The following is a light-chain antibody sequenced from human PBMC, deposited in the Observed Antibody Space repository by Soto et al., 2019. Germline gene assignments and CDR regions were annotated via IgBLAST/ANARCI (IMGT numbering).Light chain of an antibody. CDR3: QQYNNWPRAT. CDR1: QSISSN. Sequence: VMTQSPATLSVSPGERATLSCRASQSISSNLAWYQQKLGQAPRLVIFRASSRATGVPARFSGSGSGTEFNMTIRSRQSEDFAVYYWQQYNNWPRATVGGGTKVEI. CDR2: RAS. V-gene: IGKV3-15*01. J-gene: IGKJ4*01.